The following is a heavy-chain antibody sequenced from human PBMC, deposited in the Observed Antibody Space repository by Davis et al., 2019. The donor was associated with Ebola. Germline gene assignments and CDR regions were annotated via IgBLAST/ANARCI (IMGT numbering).Heavy chain of an antibody. Sequence: SVKVSCKASGGTFSSYAISWVRHAPGQGLEWMGGIIPIFGTANYAQKFQGRVTITADESTSTAYMELSSLRSEDTAVYYCARGITMVQGVTYFDYWGQGTLVTVSS. J-gene: IGHJ4*02. CDR3: ARGITMVQGVTYFDY. CDR1: GGTFSSYA. V-gene: IGHV1-69*13. CDR2: IIPIFGTA. D-gene: IGHD3-10*01.